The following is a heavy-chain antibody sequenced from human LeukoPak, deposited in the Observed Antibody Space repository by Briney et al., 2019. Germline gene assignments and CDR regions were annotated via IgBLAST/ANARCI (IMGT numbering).Heavy chain of an antibody. CDR1: GFTVSRTY. D-gene: IGHD3/OR15-3a*01. V-gene: IGHV3-66*01. J-gene: IGHJ3*02. CDR2: IYEGGDI. Sequence: GSLRLSCAALGFTVSRTYMRWVRQAPGKGLEWVSVIYEGGDIYYADSVRGRFAISRDNSKNTVYLQMNGLRGEDTAVYYCARDPSGTGTGLDIWGQGTMVTVSS. CDR3: ARDPSGTGTGLDI.